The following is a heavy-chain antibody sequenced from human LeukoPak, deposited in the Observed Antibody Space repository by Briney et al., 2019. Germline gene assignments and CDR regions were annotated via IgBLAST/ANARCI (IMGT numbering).Heavy chain of an antibody. J-gene: IGHJ4*02. Sequence: SGGSLRLSCAASGFTFSSYAMHWVRQAPGKGLEWVAVISYDGSNKYYADSVKGRFTIYRDNSKNTLYLQMNSLRAEDTAVYYCARTFDYEDYWGQGTLVTVSS. CDR3: ARTFDYEDY. D-gene: IGHD4-17*01. CDR2: ISYDGSNK. V-gene: IGHV3-30*04. CDR1: GFTFSSYA.